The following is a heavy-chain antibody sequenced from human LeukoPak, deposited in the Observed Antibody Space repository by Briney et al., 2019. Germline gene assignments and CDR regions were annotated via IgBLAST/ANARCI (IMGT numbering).Heavy chain of an antibody. CDR2: INPNSGGT. Sequence: GASVKVSCKASGYTFTSYDINWVRQATGQGLEWMGWINPNSGGTNYAQKFQGRVTMTRDTSISTAYMELSRLRSDDTAVYYCATTVVVPAAIFWFDPWGQGTLVTVSS. CDR1: GYTFTSYD. D-gene: IGHD2-2*01. V-gene: IGHV1-2*02. J-gene: IGHJ5*02. CDR3: ATTVVVPAAIFWFDP.